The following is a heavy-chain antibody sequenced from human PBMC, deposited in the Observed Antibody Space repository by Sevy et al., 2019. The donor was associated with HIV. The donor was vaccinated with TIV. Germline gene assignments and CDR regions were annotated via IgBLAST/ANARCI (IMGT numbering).Heavy chain of an antibody. V-gene: IGHV1-69*13. CDR1: GGTFSSYA. J-gene: IGHJ6*02. CDR2: IIPIFGTA. Sequence: ASLKVSCKASGGTFSSYAISWVRQAPGQGLEWMGGIIPIFGTANYAQKFQGRVTITADESTSTAYMELSSLRSEDTAVYYCARGTKDIVVVVAATSYYGMDVWGQGTTVTVSS. D-gene: IGHD2-15*01. CDR3: ARGTKDIVVVVAATSYYGMDV.